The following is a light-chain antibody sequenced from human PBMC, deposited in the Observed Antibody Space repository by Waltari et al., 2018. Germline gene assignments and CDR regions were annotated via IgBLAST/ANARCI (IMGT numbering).Light chain of an antibody. CDR1: QSINAW. V-gene: IGKV1-5*03. CDR2: KAS. CDR3: QQYYNYWT. Sequence: DITMTQPPSTLAASEGDRATITCRASQSINAWLAWYRQKPGKAPKVLIYKASNLESGVPSRFSGSGSGPEFTLTISSLQPGDFATYYCQQYYNYWTFGPGTTVEIK. J-gene: IGKJ1*01.